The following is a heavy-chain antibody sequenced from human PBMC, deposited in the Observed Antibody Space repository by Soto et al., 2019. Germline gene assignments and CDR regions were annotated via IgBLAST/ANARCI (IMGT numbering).Heavy chain of an antibody. CDR3: AKSNWFDP. Sequence: GGSLRLSCAASGFTFSDYWMNWVRQAPGKGLVWVSRIDSDGSSTSYADSVKGRFNISRDNAKNTLYLQINSLRAEDTAVYYCAKSNWFDPWGQGSLVTVSS. CDR1: GFTFSDYW. V-gene: IGHV3-74*01. CDR2: IDSDGSST. J-gene: IGHJ5*02.